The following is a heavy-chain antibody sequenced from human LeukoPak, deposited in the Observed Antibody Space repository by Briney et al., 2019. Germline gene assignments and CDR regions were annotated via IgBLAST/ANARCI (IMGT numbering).Heavy chain of an antibody. CDR1: GFTFSSYA. V-gene: IGHV3-30-3*01. J-gene: IGHJ4*02. D-gene: IGHD3-3*01. CDR2: MAHDGSNI. CDR3: ARASDRMYDEFWEGYFSSFDF. Sequence: GGSLRLSFAASGFTFSSYAMHWVRQGPGKGLEWVAVMAHDGSNIYHAGSVLGRFTISRDNSKDTLHLQMNSLRLEDTAVYYCARASDRMYDEFWEGYFSSFDFWGQGTLVTVSS.